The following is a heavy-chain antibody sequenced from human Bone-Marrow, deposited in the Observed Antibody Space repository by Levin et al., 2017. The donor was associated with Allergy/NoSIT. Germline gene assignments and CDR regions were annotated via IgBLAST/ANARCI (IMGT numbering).Heavy chain of an antibody. V-gene: IGHV3-30*18. D-gene: IGHD3-9*01. J-gene: IGHJ5*02. CDR3: AKSPTLTGYYEWFDP. CDR1: GFSFRSYG. Sequence: GESLKISCAASGFSFRSYGMHWVRQAPGKGLEWVGLISYDGDFTFYGGSVKGRFTISRDNSNNTLFLQMDSLSAEDTAIYYCAKSPTLTGYYEWFDPWGQGTLVTVSS. CDR2: ISYDGDFT.